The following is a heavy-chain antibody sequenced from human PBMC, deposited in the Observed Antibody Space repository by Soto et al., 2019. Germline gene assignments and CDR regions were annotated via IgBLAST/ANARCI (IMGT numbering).Heavy chain of an antibody. CDR3: ARGGYCSSTSCYMDGMDV. CDR1: GYAFTSYD. D-gene: IGHD2-2*02. CDR2: MNPNSGNT. V-gene: IGHV1-8*01. Sequence: ASVKVSCKASGYAFTSYDINWVRQATGQGLEWMGWMNPNSGNTGYAQKFQGRVTMTRNTSISTAYMELSSLRSEDTAVYYCARGGYCSSTSCYMDGMDVWGQGTTVTVSS. J-gene: IGHJ6*02.